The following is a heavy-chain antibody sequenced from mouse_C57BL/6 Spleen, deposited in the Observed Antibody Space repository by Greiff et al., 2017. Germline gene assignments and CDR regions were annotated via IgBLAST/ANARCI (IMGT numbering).Heavy chain of an antibody. D-gene: IGHD2-4*01. Sequence: LQQSGASVKISCKASGYAFSSYWMNWAKQRPGKGLEWIGQIYPGDGDTNYNGKFKGKATLTADKSSSTAYMQLSSLTSEDSAVYFCARCGGPYDYDGWYFDVWGTGTTVTVSS. CDR3: ARCGGPYDYDGWYFDV. V-gene: IGHV1-80*01. J-gene: IGHJ1*03. CDR1: GYAFSSYW. CDR2: IYPGDGDT.